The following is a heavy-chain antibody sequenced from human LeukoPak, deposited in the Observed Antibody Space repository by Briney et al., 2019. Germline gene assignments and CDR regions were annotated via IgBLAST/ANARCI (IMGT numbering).Heavy chain of an antibody. CDR3: ATDLRGGRSWSVTDITIAVAGSNFDY. J-gene: IGHJ4*02. D-gene: IGHD6-19*01. Sequence: ASVKVSCKVSGYTLTELSMHWGRDSPRKGVERGWGFDPEDGEPTSTQEFQGRVTMTEDTSTDTAYMELSCLRSKDTAVHYCATDLRGGRSWSVTDITIAVAGSNFDYWGQGTLVTASS. CDR1: GYTLTELS. CDR2: FDPEDGEP. V-gene: IGHV1-24*01.